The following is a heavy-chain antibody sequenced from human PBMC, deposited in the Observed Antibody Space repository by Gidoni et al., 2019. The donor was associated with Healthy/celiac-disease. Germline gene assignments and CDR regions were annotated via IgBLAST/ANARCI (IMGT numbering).Heavy chain of an antibody. CDR2: IKSKTDGGTT. Sequence: EVQLVESGGGLVKPGGSLRLSCPASGFTFSNAWLSWVRQAPGKGLEWVGRIKSKTDGGTTDYAAPVKGRFTISRDDSKNTLYLQMNSLKTEDTAVYYCTTDSFFDWLLSSIDAFDIWGQGTMVTVSS. D-gene: IGHD3-9*01. J-gene: IGHJ3*02. CDR1: GFTFSNAW. CDR3: TTDSFFDWLLSSIDAFDI. V-gene: IGHV3-15*01.